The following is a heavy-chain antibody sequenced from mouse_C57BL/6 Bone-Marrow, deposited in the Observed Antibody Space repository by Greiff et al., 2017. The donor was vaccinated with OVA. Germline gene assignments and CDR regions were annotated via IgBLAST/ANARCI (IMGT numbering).Heavy chain of an antibody. D-gene: IGHD1-1*01. Sequence: VKLVESGAELARPGASVKLSCKASGYTFTSYGISWVKQRTGQGLEWIGEIYPRSGNTYYNEKFKGKATLTADKSSSTAYMELRSLTSEDSAVYFCARRDYGSRAMDYWGQGTSVTVSS. CDR3: ARRDYGSRAMDY. J-gene: IGHJ4*01. CDR2: IYPRSGNT. V-gene: IGHV1-81*01. CDR1: GYTFTSYG.